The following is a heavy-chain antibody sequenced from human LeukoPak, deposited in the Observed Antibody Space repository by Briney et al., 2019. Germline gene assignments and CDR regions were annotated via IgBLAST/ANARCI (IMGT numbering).Heavy chain of an antibody. D-gene: IGHD3-16*01. CDR3: ARERKGWGARYYYYYMDV. CDR2: IIPIFVTA. V-gene: IGHV1-69*05. CDR1: GGTFSSYA. Sequence: WASVKVSCKASGGTFSSYAISWVRQAPGQGLEWMGGIIPIFVTANYPQKFQGRMTITTDECTSTAYMELSRLRSEDTAVYYCARERKGWGARYYYYYMDVWGKGTAVSVSS. J-gene: IGHJ6*03.